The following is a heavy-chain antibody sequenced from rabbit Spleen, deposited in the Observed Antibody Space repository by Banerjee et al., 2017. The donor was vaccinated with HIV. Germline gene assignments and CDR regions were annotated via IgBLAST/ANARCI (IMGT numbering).Heavy chain of an antibody. J-gene: IGHJ3*01. D-gene: IGHD6-1*01. Sequence: QEQLVESGGGLVQPEGSLTLTCTASGFSFSSSYYMCWVRQAPGKGLEWIGCIYAGGGGVIWYANWAKGRFTISKTSSTTVTLQMTSLTAADTATYFCAREKSGIVGYDLWGQGTLVTVS. CDR1: GFSFSSSYY. V-gene: IGHV1S45*01. CDR2: IYAGGGGVI. CDR3: AREKSGIVGYDL.